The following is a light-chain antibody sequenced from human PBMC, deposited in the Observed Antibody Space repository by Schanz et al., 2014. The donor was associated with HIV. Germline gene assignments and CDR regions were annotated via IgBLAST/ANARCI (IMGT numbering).Light chain of an antibody. V-gene: IGKV3-20*01. J-gene: IGKJ1*01. Sequence: EIVLTQSPATLSLSPGERATLSCRASQSISSSYLAWYQQKRDQPPRLVIYATSTRAAGIPDRFSGTGSGTDFTLTISRLEPEDFAVYYCQQYGSSPWTFGQGTRVDVK. CDR2: ATS. CDR1: QSISSSY. CDR3: QQYGSSPWT.